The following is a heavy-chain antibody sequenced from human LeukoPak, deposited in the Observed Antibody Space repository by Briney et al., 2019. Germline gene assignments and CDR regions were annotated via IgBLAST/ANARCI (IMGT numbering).Heavy chain of an antibody. V-gene: IGHV4-30-2*01. D-gene: IGHD2/OR15-2a*01. CDR1: GGSISSGGYS. CDR2: IYHSGST. CDR3: ASTFFPNHDAFDI. J-gene: IGHJ3*02. Sequence: SGTLSLACAVSGGSISSGGYSWSWIRQPPGKGLEWIGYIYHSGSTYYNPSLKSRVTISVDRSKNQFSLKLSSVTAADTAVYYCASTFFPNHDAFDIWGQGTMVTVSS.